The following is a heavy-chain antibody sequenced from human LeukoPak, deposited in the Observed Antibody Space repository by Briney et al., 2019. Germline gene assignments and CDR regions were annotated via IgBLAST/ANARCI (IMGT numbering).Heavy chain of an antibody. CDR1: GFTFSSYA. J-gene: IGHJ4*02. V-gene: IGHV3-23*01. CDR3: AKDLWGTDYYFDY. Sequence: GGSLRLSCAASGFTFSSYAMSWVRQAPGKGLEWVSAISGSGGSTYYADSVKGRFTISRGNSKNTLYLQMNSLRAEDTAVYYCAKDLWGTDYYFDYWGQGTLVTVSS. D-gene: IGHD3-16*01. CDR2: ISGSGGST.